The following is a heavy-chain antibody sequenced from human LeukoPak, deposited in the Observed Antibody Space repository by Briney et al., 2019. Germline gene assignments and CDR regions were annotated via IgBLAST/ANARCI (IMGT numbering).Heavy chain of an antibody. V-gene: IGHV1-2*02. CDR3: ARDLGGRYPNWFDP. CDR2: INPNSGGT. D-gene: IGHD3-16*01. Sequence: ASVKVSCKASGYTFTGYYMRWVRQAPGQGVEWMGWINPNSGGTNYAQKFQGRVTMTRDTSISTAYMELSRLTSDDTAVYYCARDLGGRYPNWFDPWGQGTLVTVSS. CDR1: GYTFTGYY. J-gene: IGHJ5*02.